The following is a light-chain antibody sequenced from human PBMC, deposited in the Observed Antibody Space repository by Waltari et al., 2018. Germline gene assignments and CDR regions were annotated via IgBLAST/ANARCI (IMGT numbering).Light chain of an antibody. V-gene: IGLV2-23*01. CDR1: SNDVGSYNL. Sequence: QSALTQPASVSGSPGQSSTVSCTGTSNDVGSYNLCPCYQQHPGEPPKPMIYEGSERPSGVSNRFSGSKSGNTASLTISGLQADDEADYYCFSYAGSNVWVFGGGTKLTVL. CDR3: FSYAGSNVWV. J-gene: IGLJ3*02. CDR2: EGS.